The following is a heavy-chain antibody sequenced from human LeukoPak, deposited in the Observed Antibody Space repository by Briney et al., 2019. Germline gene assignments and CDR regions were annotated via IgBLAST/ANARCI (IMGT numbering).Heavy chain of an antibody. CDR2: IYPGDSDT. V-gene: IGHV5-51*01. J-gene: IGHJ4*02. D-gene: IGHD6-25*01. CDR3: ARGSLRVVAAMVDY. Sequence: GESLKISRKDSGYRFTSYWIGWVRQMPGKGLDWMGIIYPGDSDTRYSPSFQGQVTISADKSISTAYLQWSSLKASDTAMYYCARGSLRVVAAMVDYWGQGTLVTVSS. CDR1: GYRFTSYW.